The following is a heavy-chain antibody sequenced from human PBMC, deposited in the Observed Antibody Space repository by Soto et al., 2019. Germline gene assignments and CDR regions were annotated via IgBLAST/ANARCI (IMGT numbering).Heavy chain of an antibody. V-gene: IGHV3-30-3*01. D-gene: IGHD6-13*01. CDR1: GFTFSSYA. CDR2: ISYDGSNK. Sequence: GGSLRLSCAASGFTFSSYAMHWVRQAPGKGLEWVAVISYDGSNKYYADSVKGRFTISRDNSKNTLYLQMNSLRAEDTAVYYCARDLDSSWTHYYYGMDVWGQGTTVTVSS. CDR3: ARDLDSSWTHYYYGMDV. J-gene: IGHJ6*02.